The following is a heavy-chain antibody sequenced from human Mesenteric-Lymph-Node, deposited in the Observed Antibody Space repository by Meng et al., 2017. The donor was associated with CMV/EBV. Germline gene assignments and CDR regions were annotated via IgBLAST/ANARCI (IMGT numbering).Heavy chain of an antibody. Sequence: SCAISGDSVSNYNAAWNWIRRPPSRGLEWLGRTYHRSKWYYDYAVSVKSRITIKPDTSENQFSLQLNSVTPEDTAVYYCARSPDNWGSNAFDIWGQGTMVTVSS. CDR2: TYHRSKWYY. CDR1: GDSVSNYNAA. V-gene: IGHV6-1*01. D-gene: IGHD7-27*01. J-gene: IGHJ3*02. CDR3: ARSPDNWGSNAFDI.